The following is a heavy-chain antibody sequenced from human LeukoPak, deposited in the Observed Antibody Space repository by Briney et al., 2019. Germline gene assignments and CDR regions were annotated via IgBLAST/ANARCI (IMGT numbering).Heavy chain of an antibody. Sequence: PGGSLRLSCAASGFTISSYSMNWVRQAPGKGLEWDSSISSSSSYIYYADSVKGRFTISRDNAKNSLYLQMNSLRAEDTAVYYCARSFLSIAAAATDYWGQGTLVTVSS. V-gene: IGHV3-21*01. J-gene: IGHJ4*02. CDR1: GFTISSYS. CDR3: ARSFLSIAAAATDY. CDR2: ISSSSSYI. D-gene: IGHD6-13*01.